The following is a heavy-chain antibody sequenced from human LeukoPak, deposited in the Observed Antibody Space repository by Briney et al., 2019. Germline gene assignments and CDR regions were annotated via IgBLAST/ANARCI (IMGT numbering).Heavy chain of an antibody. V-gene: IGHV1-69*05. CDR1: GGTFSSYA. D-gene: IGHD3-10*01. CDR2: IIPIFGTA. J-gene: IGHJ6*03. CDR3: ARGPTYYYGSGSDSYMDV. Sequence: ASVKVSCKASGGTFSSYAISWVRQAPGQGLEWMGGIIPIFGTANYAQKFQGRVTITTAESTSTAYMELSSLRSEDTAVYYCARGPTYYYGSGSDSYMDVWGKGTTVTVSS.